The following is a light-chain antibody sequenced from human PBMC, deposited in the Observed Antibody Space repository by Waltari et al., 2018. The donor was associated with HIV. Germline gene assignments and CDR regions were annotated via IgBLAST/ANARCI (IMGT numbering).Light chain of an antibody. V-gene: IGLV1-51*01. CDR1: NSNIGNNY. Sequence: QSVLPPPTSVSAAPGQPVTNYCTGSNSNIGNNYEAWYHQFPGTAPKLPLFDNTYRPSGIPDRFSGSKSGTSATLGITGLQMGDEADYYCGTWDNSLKAGVFGGGTRLTVL. CDR2: DNT. CDR3: GTWDNSLKAGV. J-gene: IGLJ3*02.